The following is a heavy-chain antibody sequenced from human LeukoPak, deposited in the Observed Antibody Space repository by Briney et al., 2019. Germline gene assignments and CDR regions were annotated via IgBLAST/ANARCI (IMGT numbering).Heavy chain of an antibody. CDR1: GFTFSSYA. V-gene: IGHV3-23*01. CDR3: AKDRYYYGSGSVNWFDP. J-gene: IGHJ5*02. CDR2: ISGSGGST. Sequence: GGSLRLSCAVSGFTFSSYAMSWVRQAPGKGLEWVSAISGSGGSTYYADSVKGRFTISRDNSKNTLYLQMNSLRAEDTAVYYCAKDRYYYGSGSVNWFDPWGQGTLVTVSS. D-gene: IGHD3-10*01.